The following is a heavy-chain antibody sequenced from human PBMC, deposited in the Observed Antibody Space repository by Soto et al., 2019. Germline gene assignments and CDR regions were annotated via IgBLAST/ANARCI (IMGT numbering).Heavy chain of an antibody. V-gene: IGHV4-39*01. Sequence: PSETLSLTCTVSGGSISSYSYYWGWIRQPPGKGLEWIGSIHYSGTTYYNPSLKSRVTVSADTSKNQFSLNLRSVTAADTAVYFCARRLIGMDVWGQGTTVTVSS. J-gene: IGHJ6*02. CDR2: IHYSGTT. CDR3: ARRLIGMDV. CDR1: GGSISSYSYY.